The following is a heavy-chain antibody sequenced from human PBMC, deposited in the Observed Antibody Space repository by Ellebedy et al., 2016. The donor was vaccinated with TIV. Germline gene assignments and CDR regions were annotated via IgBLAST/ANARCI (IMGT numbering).Heavy chain of an antibody. D-gene: IGHD3-10*01. CDR2: LYGSGRGI. CDR3: VKDQIAGDGWGVFDL. Sequence: GESLKISCAASGFTFGSFAMGWVRQTPGKGLEGVSGLYGSGRGIFYSDSVKGRFTISRDNSRNTLYLQMNSLRVEDTGIYYCVKDQIAGDGWGVFDLWGQGTMVTVSS. CDR1: GFTFGSFA. J-gene: IGHJ3*01. V-gene: IGHV3-23*01.